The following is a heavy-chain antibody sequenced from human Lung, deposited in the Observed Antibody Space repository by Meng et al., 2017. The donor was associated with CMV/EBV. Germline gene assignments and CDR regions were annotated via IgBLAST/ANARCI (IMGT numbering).Heavy chain of an antibody. D-gene: IGHD3-3*01. Sequence: ASVXVSXNASGHTFTGDYLHWLRQAPGQGLEWMASIEHKSGDTKFAQKFKGRVTMTRETSLSTPYIQLSTLRYDDTAVYYSAKEESGSYDALDIWGQGTMVTVSS. V-gene: IGHV1-2*02. CDR1: GHTFTGDY. CDR2: IEHKSGDT. J-gene: IGHJ3*02. CDR3: AKEESGSYDALDI.